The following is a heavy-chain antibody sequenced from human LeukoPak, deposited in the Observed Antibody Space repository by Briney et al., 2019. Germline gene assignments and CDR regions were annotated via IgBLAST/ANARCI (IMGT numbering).Heavy chain of an antibody. D-gene: IGHD7-27*01. J-gene: IGHJ4*02. Sequence: SQTLSLTCTVSGGSISSGDYYWSWIRQPPGKGLEWIGYIYYSGSTYYNPPLKSRVTISVDTSKNQFSLKLSSVTAADTAVYYCARAPELGGYYFDYWGQGTLVTVSS. CDR2: IYYSGST. CDR3: ARAPELGGYYFDY. CDR1: GGSISSGDYY. V-gene: IGHV4-30-4*08.